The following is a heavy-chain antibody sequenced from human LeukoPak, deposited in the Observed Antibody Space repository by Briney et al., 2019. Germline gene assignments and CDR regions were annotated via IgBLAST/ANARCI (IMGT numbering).Heavy chain of an antibody. Sequence: VASVKVSCTASGYTFTGYYMHWVRQAPGQGLEWMGWINPNSGDTNYAQKFQGRVTMTRDTSISTAYMELSRLRSDDTAVYYCASPGYSYGLYYFDYWGQGTLVTVSS. CDR1: GYTFTGYY. CDR3: ASPGYSYGLYYFDY. J-gene: IGHJ4*02. D-gene: IGHD5-18*01. V-gene: IGHV1-2*02. CDR2: INPNSGDT.